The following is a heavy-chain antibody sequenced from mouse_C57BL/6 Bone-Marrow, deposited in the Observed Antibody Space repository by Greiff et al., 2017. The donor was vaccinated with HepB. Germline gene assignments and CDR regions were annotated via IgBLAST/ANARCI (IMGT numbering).Heavy chain of an antibody. CDR2: IYPRSGNT. V-gene: IGHV1-81*01. CDR1: GYTFTSYG. J-gene: IGHJ2*01. CDR3: ARYEGGRFDY. Sequence: VKVVESGAELARPGASVKLSCKASGYTFTSYGISWVKQRTGQGLEWIGEIYPRSGNTYYNEKFKGKATLTADKSSSTAYMELRSLTSEDSAVYFCARYEGGRFDYWGQGTTLTVSS. D-gene: IGHD2-3*01.